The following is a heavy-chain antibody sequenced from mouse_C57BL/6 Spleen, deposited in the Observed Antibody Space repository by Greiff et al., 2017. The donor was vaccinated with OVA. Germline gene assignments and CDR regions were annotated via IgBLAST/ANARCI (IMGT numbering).Heavy chain of an antibody. CDR3: ARKATTVVEEVDD. CDR2: IYPGSGST. V-gene: IGHV1-55*01. CDR1: GYTFTSYW. J-gene: IGHJ2*01. D-gene: IGHD1-1*01. Sequence: VQLQQPGAELVKPGASVKMSCKASGYTFTSYWITWVKQRPGQGLEWIGDIYPGSGSTNYNEKFKSKATLTVDTSSSTAYMQLSSLTSEDSAVYYCARKATTVVEEVDDWGQGTTLTVSS.